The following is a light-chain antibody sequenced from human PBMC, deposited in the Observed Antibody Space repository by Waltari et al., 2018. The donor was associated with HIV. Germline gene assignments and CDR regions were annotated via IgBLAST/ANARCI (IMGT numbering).Light chain of an antibody. CDR1: SSDVGGYNY. Sequence: QSALTQPASVSGSPGQSLTISCTGTSSDVGGYNYVSWYQQHPGKAPKLMIYEVSNRPSGVSNRFSCSKSGNTASLTISGLQAEDEADYYCSSYTSSSTWVFGGGTKLTVL. V-gene: IGLV2-14*01. CDR2: EVS. CDR3: SSYTSSSTWV. J-gene: IGLJ3*02.